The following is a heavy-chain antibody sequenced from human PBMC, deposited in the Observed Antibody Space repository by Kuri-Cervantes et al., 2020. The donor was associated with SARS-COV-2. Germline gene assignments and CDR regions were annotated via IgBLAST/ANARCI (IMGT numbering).Heavy chain of an antibody. J-gene: IGHJ4*02. Sequence: ASVMVSCKASGFTFTGYSVHWVRQAPGQRLEWMGWITPNSGHTNFAQRFQGRVTMTRDASINTVYMELSSLTSDDTACYYCAILVYKWRDFDYWGQGTLVTVSS. CDR2: ITPNSGHT. D-gene: IGHD1-1*01. V-gene: IGHV1-2*02. CDR1: GFTFTGYS. CDR3: AILVYKWRDFDY.